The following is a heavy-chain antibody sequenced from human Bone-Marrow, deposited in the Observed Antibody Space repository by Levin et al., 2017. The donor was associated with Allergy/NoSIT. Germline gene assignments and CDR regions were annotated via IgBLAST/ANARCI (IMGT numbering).Heavy chain of an antibody. V-gene: IGHV4-31*03. CDR2: VSHSGIT. J-gene: IGHJ3*02. CDR3: ARGITVFGVVLAVNDAFDI. CDR1: GGSISSGVYF. D-gene: IGHD3-3*01. Sequence: SSETLSLTCTVSGGSISSGVYFWSWIRQLPGKGLEWIGYVSHSGITFYNQSLKSRVTISGDTSKNLFSLNLSSVTAADTAVYYCARGITVFGVVLAVNDAFDIWGQGTMVTVSS.